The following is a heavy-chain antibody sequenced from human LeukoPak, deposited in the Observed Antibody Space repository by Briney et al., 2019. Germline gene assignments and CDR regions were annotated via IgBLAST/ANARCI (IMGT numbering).Heavy chain of an antibody. D-gene: IGHD2-15*01. J-gene: IGHJ6*03. CDR1: GRAITSHY. Sequence: SETLSLICIVSGRAITSHYWTWIRQSPVKGLEWIGDISNSGSTSYNPSLKSRVTISIDTSKNQFSLKLSSVTAADTAVYYCGRDALVAYFSYYYMDVRGKGTTVTVFS. CDR2: ISNSGST. CDR3: GRDALVAYFSYYYMDV. V-gene: IGHV4-59*11.